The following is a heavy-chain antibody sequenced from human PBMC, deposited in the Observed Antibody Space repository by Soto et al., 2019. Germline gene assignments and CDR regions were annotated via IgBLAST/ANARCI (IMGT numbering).Heavy chain of an antibody. CDR1: GYSFTTHA. Sequence: GAPVKVSCKASGYSFTTHARIWLRQAPGQKPEWLGWINTGNGNTRYSPKFQGRVNITRDTSASTAYMELSSLKSEDTAVYYCARGERLFHYYYGMDVWGQGSTVTVSS. CDR2: INTGNGNT. D-gene: IGHD5-12*01. V-gene: IGHV1-3*04. CDR3: ARGERLFHYYYGMDV. J-gene: IGHJ6*02.